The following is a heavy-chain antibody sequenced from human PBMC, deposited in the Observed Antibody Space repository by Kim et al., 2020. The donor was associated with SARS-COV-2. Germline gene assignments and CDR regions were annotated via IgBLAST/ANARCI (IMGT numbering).Heavy chain of an antibody. Sequence: NKYYADSVTGRFTISRDNSKNTLYLQMNRLRAEDTAVYYCARGSGYYYDYWGQGTLVTVSS. V-gene: IGHV3-33*01. J-gene: IGHJ4*02. CDR3: ARGSGYYYDY. D-gene: IGHD3-22*01. CDR2: NK.